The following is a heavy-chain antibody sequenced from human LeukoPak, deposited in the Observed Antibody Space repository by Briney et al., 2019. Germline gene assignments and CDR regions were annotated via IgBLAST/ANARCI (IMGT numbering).Heavy chain of an antibody. J-gene: IGHJ4*02. D-gene: IGHD2-2*01. CDR2: TYYRSKWYN. CDR3: ASYLGYCSSTSCRAGFDY. CDR1: GDSVSSNSAA. Sequence: SQTLSLTCAISGDSVSSNSAAWNWIRQSPSRGLEWLGRTYYRSKWYNDYAVSVKSRITINPDTSKNQFSLKLSSVTAADTAVYYCASYLGYCSSTSCRAGFDYWGQGTLVTVSS. V-gene: IGHV6-1*01.